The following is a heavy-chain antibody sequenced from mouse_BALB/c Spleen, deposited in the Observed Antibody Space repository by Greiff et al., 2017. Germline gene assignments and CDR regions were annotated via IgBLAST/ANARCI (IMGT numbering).Heavy chain of an antibody. Sequence: ESGPGLVKPSQSLSLTCSVTGYSITSGYYWNWIRQFPGNKLEWMGYISYDGSNNYNPSLKNRISITRDTSKNQFFLKLNSVTTEDTATYYCARGGTMITGYAMDYWGQGTSVTVSS. D-gene: IGHD2-4*01. V-gene: IGHV3-6*02. CDR1: GYSITSGYY. J-gene: IGHJ4*01. CDR3: ARGGTMITGYAMDY. CDR2: ISYDGSN.